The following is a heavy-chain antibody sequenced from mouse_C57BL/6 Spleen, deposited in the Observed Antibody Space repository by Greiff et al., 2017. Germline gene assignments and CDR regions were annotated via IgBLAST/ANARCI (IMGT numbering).Heavy chain of an antibody. CDR3: ARRGPSNPWFAY. Sequence: QVQLQQPGAELVMPGASVKLSCKASGYTFTSYWMHWVKQRPGQGLEWIGEIDPSDSYTNYNQKFKGKSTLTVDKSSSTAYMQLSSLTSEDSAVYYCARRGPSNPWFAYWGQGTLVTVSA. CDR1: GYTFTSYW. CDR2: IDPSDSYT. V-gene: IGHV1-69*01. D-gene: IGHD2-10*02. J-gene: IGHJ3*01.